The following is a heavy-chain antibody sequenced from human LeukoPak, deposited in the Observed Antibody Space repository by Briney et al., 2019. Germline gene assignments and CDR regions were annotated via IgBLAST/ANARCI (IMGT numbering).Heavy chain of an antibody. Sequence: SETLSLTCTVSGGSISSSSYYWGWIRQPPGKGLEWIGSIYYSGSTYYNPSLKSRVTISVDTSKNQFSLKLSSVTAADTAVYYCARGNSWYQLPDWFDPWGQGTLVTVSS. CDR1: GGSISSSSYY. D-gene: IGHD2-2*01. J-gene: IGHJ5*02. CDR2: IYYSGST. CDR3: ARGNSWYQLPDWFDP. V-gene: IGHV4-39*07.